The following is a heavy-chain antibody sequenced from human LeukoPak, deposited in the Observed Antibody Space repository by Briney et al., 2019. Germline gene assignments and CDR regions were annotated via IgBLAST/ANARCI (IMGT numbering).Heavy chain of an antibody. Sequence: PSETLSLTCTVSGGSISSSSYYWSWIRQPPGKGLEWIGYIYYSGSTNYNPSLKSRVTISVDTSKNQFSLKLSSVTAADTAVYYCARLRTGEAGFDYWGQGTLVTVSS. CDR2: IYYSGST. J-gene: IGHJ4*02. D-gene: IGHD7-27*01. CDR1: GGSISSSSYY. V-gene: IGHV4-61*01. CDR3: ARLRTGEAGFDY.